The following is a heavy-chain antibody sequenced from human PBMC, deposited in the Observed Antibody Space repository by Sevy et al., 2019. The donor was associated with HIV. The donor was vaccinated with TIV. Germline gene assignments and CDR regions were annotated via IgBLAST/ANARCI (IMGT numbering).Heavy chain of an antibody. V-gene: IGHV3-33*01. Sequence: GGSLRLSCAASGFIFSYYGMHWVRQAPGKGPEWVAVIWYDGSNTIYADSVKGRFTISRDNSKNILYLQMNSLRDEDTAVYYCARDPHEIMLSGSYYLYWGQGTRVTVSS. J-gene: IGHJ4*02. CDR2: IWYDGSNT. D-gene: IGHD1-26*01. CDR1: GFIFSYYG. CDR3: ARDPHEIMLSGSYYLY.